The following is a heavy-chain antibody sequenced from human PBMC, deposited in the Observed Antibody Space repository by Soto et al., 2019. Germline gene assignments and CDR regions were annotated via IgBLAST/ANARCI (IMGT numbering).Heavy chain of an antibody. Sequence: GGSLRLSCAASGFTFSSYGMHWVRQAPGKGLEWVAVIWYDGSNKYYADSVKGRFTISRDNSKNTLYLQMNSLRAEDTAVYYCARAAGEPDIVLVPAAKTTGRYYYYMDVWGKGTTVTVSS. CDR3: ARAAGEPDIVLVPAAKTTGRYYYYMDV. V-gene: IGHV3-33*01. J-gene: IGHJ6*03. D-gene: IGHD2-2*01. CDR2: IWYDGSNK. CDR1: GFTFSSYG.